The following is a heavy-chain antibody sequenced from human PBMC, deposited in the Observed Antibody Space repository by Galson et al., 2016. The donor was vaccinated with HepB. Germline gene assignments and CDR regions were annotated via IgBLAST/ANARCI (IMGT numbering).Heavy chain of an antibody. CDR1: GDASRNHV. Sequence: SVKVSCKALGDASRNHVIAWFRQAPGQGPEWMGGLITPFGIRNYAMQFLGRATFTADEPTTTAYMELTGLTSNDTAVYYCARGRGHADHDSWFGPWGQGTLVTVSS. V-gene: IGHV1-69*13. CDR3: ARGRGHADHDSWFGP. CDR2: LITPFGIR. J-gene: IGHJ5*02. D-gene: IGHD1-1*01.